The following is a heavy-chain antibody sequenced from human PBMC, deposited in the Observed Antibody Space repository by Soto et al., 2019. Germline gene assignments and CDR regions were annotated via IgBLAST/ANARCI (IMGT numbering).Heavy chain of an antibody. CDR1: GGSISSSSYY. CDR2: IYYSGST. J-gene: IGHJ4*02. Sequence: PSETLSLTCTVSGGSISSSSYYWGWIRQPPGKGLEWIGSIYYSGSTYYNPSLKSRVTISVDTSKNQFSLKLSSVTAADTAVYYCARPLPEKEGYYFDYWGQGTLVTVSS. CDR3: ARPLPEKEGYYFDY. V-gene: IGHV4-39*01.